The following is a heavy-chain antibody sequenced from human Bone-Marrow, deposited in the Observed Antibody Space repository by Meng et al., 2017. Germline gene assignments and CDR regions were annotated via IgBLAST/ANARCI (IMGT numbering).Heavy chain of an antibody. CDR1: GYTFTSYY. CDR3: ASANYYYGMDV. CDR2: INPSGGST. J-gene: IGHJ6*02. Sequence: QVQLVQSGAEVKKPGASVKVSCKASGYTFTSYYMHWVRQAPGQGLEWMGIINPSGGSTSYAQKFQGRVTMTRYTSTSTVYMELSSLRSEDTAVYYCASANYYYGMDVWGQGTTVTVSS. V-gene: IGHV1-46*03. D-gene: IGHD2-15*01.